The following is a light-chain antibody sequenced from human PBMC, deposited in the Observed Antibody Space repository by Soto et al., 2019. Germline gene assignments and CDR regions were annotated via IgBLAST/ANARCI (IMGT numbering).Light chain of an antibody. CDR2: GNS. V-gene: IGLV1-40*01. J-gene: IGLJ2*01. Sequence: QSVLTQPTSVSGAPGQRVTISCTGSSSNIGAGYDVHWYQQLPGTAPKLLIYGNSNRPSGVPDRFSGSKSGTSASLAITGLQAEDEADYYCQSYDSSLFVFGGGTKLTVL. CDR1: SSNIGAGYD. CDR3: QSYDSSLFV.